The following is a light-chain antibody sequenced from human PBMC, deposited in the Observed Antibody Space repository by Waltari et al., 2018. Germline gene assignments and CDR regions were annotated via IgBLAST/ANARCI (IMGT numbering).Light chain of an antibody. J-gene: IGKJ5*01. CDR3: HQSRTFPIT. Sequence: EVVLTQSPDFQSVTPKEKVTITCRASQNIFTSLHWYQQKPGQSPKLLITYASQSFSGVPSRFSGSGSGTDFTLILNGLEAEDAATYYCHQSRTFPITFGQGTRLEIK. CDR1: QNIFTS. CDR2: YAS. V-gene: IGKV6-21*01.